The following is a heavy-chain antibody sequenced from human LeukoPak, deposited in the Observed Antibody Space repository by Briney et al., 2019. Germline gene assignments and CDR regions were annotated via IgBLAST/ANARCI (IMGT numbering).Heavy chain of an antibody. J-gene: IGHJ3*02. Sequence: PGGSLRLSCAASGFTFSDYYMSWIRQAPGKGLEWVSYISSSVSTIYYADSVKGRFTISRDNAKNSLYLQMNSLRAEDTAVYYCARYPPPGRITIFGVVAPDAFDIWGQGTMVTVSS. V-gene: IGHV3-11*04. CDR1: GFTFSDYY. D-gene: IGHD3-3*01. CDR3: ARYPPPGRITIFGVVAPDAFDI. CDR2: ISSSVSTI.